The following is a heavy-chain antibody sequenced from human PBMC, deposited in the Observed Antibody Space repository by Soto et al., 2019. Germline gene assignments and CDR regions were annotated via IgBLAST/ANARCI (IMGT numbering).Heavy chain of an antibody. CDR3: ARGATVITFDY. D-gene: IGHD4-17*01. CDR1: GFTSTDYY. Sequence: GGSLRLSCAASGFTSTDYYMSWVRQAPGKGLEWVSSISSSSSYIYYADSVKGRFTISRDNAKNSLYLQMNSLRAEDTAVYYCARGATVITFDYWGQGTLVTV. J-gene: IGHJ4*02. CDR2: ISSSSSYI. V-gene: IGHV3-21*01.